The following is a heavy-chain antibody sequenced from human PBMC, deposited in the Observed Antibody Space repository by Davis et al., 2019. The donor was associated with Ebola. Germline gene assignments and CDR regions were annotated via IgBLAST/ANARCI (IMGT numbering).Heavy chain of an antibody. CDR3: ARDQRYFDL. J-gene: IGHJ2*01. CDR1: GGSFSGYY. V-gene: IGHV4-59*01. Sequence: SETLSLTCAVYGGSFSGYYWSWIRQPPGKGLEWIGYIHYSGDTNYNPSLKSRVTISVDTSKNQFSLKLSSVTAADTAVYYCARDQRYFDLWGRGTLVTVSS. CDR2: IHYSGDT.